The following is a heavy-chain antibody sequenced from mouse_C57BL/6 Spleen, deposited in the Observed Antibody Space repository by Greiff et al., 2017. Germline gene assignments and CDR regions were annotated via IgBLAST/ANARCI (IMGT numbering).Heavy chain of an antibody. Sequence: QVQLQQSGAELVRPGTSVKMSCKASGYTFTNYWIGWAKQRPGHGLEWIGDIYPGGGYTNYNEKFKGKATLTADKSSSTAYMQFSSLTSEDSAIYYCARYWDGAWFAYWGQGTLVTVSA. CDR1: GYTFTNYW. CDR3: ARYWDGAWFAY. CDR2: IYPGGGYT. D-gene: IGHD4-1*01. V-gene: IGHV1-63*01. J-gene: IGHJ3*01.